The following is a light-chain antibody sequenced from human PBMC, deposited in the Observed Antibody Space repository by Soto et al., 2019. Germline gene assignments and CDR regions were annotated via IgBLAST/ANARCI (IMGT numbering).Light chain of an antibody. CDR2: VVI. CDR1: SSDVGGYEY. Sequence: QSVLTQPPSASGSPGQSVTISCTGSSSDVGGYEYVSWYQQHPGKAPKLIIYVVIKRPSGVPDRFSGSKSGNTASLTVSGLQAEDEADYYCSSYAGSNNLHVLFGGGTKLTGL. J-gene: IGLJ2*01. V-gene: IGLV2-8*01. CDR3: SSYAGSNNLHVL.